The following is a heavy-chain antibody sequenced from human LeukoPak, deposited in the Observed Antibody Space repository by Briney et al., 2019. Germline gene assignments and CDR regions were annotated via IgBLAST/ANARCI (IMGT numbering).Heavy chain of an antibody. CDR2: IYPGDSDT. CDR1: GYSFTSYW. J-gene: IGHJ6*03. CDR3: ARQYSGYDYYMDV. V-gene: IGHV5-51*01. D-gene: IGHD1-26*01. Sequence: GESLKISCKGSGYSFTSYWIGWVRQMPGKALEWMGIIYPGDSDTRYSPSFQGQVTISADKSISTAYLQWSSLKASDTAMYYCARQYSGYDYYMDVWGKGTTVTVSS.